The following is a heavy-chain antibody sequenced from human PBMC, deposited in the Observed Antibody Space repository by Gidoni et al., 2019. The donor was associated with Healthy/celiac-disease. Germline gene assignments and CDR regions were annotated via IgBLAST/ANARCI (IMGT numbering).Heavy chain of an antibody. CDR1: GGSISSGDYY. Sequence: QVQLQESGPGLVKPSQTLSLTCTVAGGSISSGDYYWSWIRQPPGKGLEWIGYIYYSGSTYYNPSLKSRVTISVDTSKNQFSLKLSSVTAADTAVYYCARTTVTTTDAFDIWGQGTMVTVSS. V-gene: IGHV4-30-4*01. CDR2: IYYSGST. D-gene: IGHD4-17*01. J-gene: IGHJ3*02. CDR3: ARTTVTTTDAFDI.